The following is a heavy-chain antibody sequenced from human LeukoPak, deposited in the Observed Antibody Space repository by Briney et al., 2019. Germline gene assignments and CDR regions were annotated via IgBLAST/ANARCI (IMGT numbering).Heavy chain of an antibody. D-gene: IGHD3-22*01. Sequence: PGGSLRLSCAASGFTFSSYWMHWVRQAPGKGLVWVSRINSDGSSTSYADSVKGRFTISRDNAKNTLYLQMNSLRAEDTAVYYCAKDVYYDSSGHNFYYYYYGMDVWGQGTTVTVSS. J-gene: IGHJ6*02. CDR2: INSDGSST. V-gene: IGHV3-74*01. CDR3: AKDVYYDSSGHNFYYYYYGMDV. CDR1: GFTFSSYW.